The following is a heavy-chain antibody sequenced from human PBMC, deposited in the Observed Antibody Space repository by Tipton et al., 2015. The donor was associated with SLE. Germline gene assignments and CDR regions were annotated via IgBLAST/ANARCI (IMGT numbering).Heavy chain of an antibody. CDR1: GGSISSNSYY. Sequence: TLSLTCTVSGGSISSNSYYWGWIRQPPGKGLEWIGSIYHSGSTYYNPSLKSRVTISVDTSKNQFSLKLSSVTAADTAVYYCARANPSSSWYYFDYWGQGTLVTVSS. D-gene: IGHD6-13*01. CDR2: IYHSGST. J-gene: IGHJ4*02. V-gene: IGHV4-39*07. CDR3: ARANPSSSWYYFDY.